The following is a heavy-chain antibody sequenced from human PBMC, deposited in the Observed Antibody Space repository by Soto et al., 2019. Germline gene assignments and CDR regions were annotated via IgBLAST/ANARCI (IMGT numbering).Heavy chain of an antibody. V-gene: IGHV4-59*08. CDR3: ARNTLVPFKINNWNYYYYYYMDV. Sequence: SETLSLTCTVSGGSISSYYWSWIRQPPGKGLEWIGYIYYSGSTNYNPSLKSRVTISVDTSKNQFSLKLSSVTAADTAVYYCARNTLVPFKINNWNYYYYYYMDVWGKGTTVTVSS. D-gene: IGHD1-20*01. CDR2: IYYSGST. J-gene: IGHJ6*03. CDR1: GGSISSYY.